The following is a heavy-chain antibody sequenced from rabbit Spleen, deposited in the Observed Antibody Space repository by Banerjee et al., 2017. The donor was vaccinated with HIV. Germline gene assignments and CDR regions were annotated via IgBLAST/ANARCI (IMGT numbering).Heavy chain of an antibody. CDR1: GVSFSSNEY. J-gene: IGHJ2*01. CDR3: ARNYVNAFDP. D-gene: IGHD1-1*01. CDR2: ISAGSSTGT. V-gene: IGHV1S45*01. Sequence: QEQLVESGGGLVKPEGSLTLTCKASGVSFSSNEYMCWVRQAPGKGLEWIACISAGSSTGTYYANWAKGRFTISKTSSTTVTLQMTSLTAADTATYFCARNYVNAFDPWGQGTLVTVS.